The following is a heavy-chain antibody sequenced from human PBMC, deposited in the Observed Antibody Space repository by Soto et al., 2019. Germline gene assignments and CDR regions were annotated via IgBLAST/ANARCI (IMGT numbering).Heavy chain of an antibody. CDR1: GYSFTSYW. D-gene: IGHD2-2*01. J-gene: IGHJ6*02. Sequence: GESLKISCKGSGYSFTSYWISWVRQMPGKGLEWMGRIDRSDSYTNYSPSFQGHVTISADKSISTSYLQWSSLKASDTAMYYCARRSTTGRNYYYGMDVWGQGTTVTVSS. V-gene: IGHV5-10-1*01. CDR2: IDRSDSYT. CDR3: ARRSTTGRNYYYGMDV.